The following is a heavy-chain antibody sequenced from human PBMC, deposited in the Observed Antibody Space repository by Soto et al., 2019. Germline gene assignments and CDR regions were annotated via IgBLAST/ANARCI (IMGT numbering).Heavy chain of an antibody. J-gene: IGHJ4*02. CDR3: ARTPTRVTMIVVDPFDY. CDR1: GYTFTSYG. CDR2: ISAYNGNT. V-gene: IGHV1-18*01. D-gene: IGHD3-22*01. Sequence: ASVKVSCKAPGYTFTSYGISWVRQAPGQGLEWMGWISAYNGNTNYAQKLQGRVTMTTDTSTSTAYMELRSLRSDDTAVYYCARTPTRVTMIVVDPFDYWGQGTLVTVSS.